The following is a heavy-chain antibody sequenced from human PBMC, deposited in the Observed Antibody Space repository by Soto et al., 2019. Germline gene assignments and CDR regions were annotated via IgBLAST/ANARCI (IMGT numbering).Heavy chain of an antibody. CDR1: GFTFSSYE. D-gene: IGHD6-13*01. J-gene: IGHJ4*02. V-gene: IGHV3-48*03. Sequence: EVQLVESGGGLVRPGGSLRLSCAASGFTFSSYEMNWVRQAPGKGLEWVSYISSGGSTIYYADSVKGRFTISRDNAKKSRYLQMNSLRDEDTAVYYCARDLGGYSSSWYDFDYWGQGTLVTVSS. CDR2: ISSGGSTI. CDR3: ARDLGGYSSSWYDFDY.